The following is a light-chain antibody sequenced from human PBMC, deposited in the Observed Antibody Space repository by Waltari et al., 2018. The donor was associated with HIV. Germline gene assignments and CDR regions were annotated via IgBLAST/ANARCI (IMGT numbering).Light chain of an antibody. CDR2: ASS. CDR3: QQTSSFPLS. J-gene: IGKJ4*01. CDR1: HDVSTW. Sequence: IQMTQSPSSLSASVGDRVTITCRASHDVSTWVAWYQVRPGKAPNLLLYASSGLQSGVPSRFSGSGSGTFFTLTITDFQPQDSATYFCQQTSSFPLSFGGGTRVEV. V-gene: IGKV1-12*01.